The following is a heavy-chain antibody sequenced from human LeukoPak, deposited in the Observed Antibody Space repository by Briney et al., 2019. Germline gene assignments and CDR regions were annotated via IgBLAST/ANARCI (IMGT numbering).Heavy chain of an antibody. CDR3: ARYLLPTKTYYYYGMDV. Sequence: GASVKVSCKASGYTFTCYYMHWVRQAPGQGLEWMGWINPNSGGTNYAQKFQGRVTMTRDTSISTAYMELSRLRSDDTAVYYCARYLLPTKTYYYYGMDVWGQGTTVTVSS. J-gene: IGHJ6*02. CDR2: INPNSGGT. CDR1: GYTFTCYY. V-gene: IGHV1-2*02. D-gene: IGHD2-8*01.